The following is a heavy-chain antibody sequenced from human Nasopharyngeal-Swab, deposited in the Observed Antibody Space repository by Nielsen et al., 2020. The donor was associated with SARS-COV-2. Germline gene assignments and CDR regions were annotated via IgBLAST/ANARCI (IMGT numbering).Heavy chain of an antibody. Sequence: VRQMPGKGLEWIGSIYYSGSTYYNPSLKSRVTISVDTSKNQFSLKLSSVTAADTAVYYCAREGAGSETIYYYYYMDVWGKGTTVTVSS. CDR3: AREGAGSETIYYYYYMDV. D-gene: IGHD1-14*01. CDR2: IYYSGST. V-gene: IGHV4-39*07. J-gene: IGHJ6*03.